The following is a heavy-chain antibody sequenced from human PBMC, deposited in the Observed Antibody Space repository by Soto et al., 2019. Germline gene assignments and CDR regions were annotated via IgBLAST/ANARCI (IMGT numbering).Heavy chain of an antibody. CDR3: ARSGRQYSLTYYYYGMDV. Sequence: SVKVSCKASGGTFSSYAISWVRQAPGQGLEWMGGIIPIFGTANYAQNFQGRVTITADESTSTAYRELSSLRSEDTAVYYCARSGRQYSLTYYYYGMDVWGQGTTVTVSS. CDR1: GGTFSSYA. J-gene: IGHJ6*02. D-gene: IGHD5-18*01. V-gene: IGHV1-69*01. CDR2: IIPIFGTA.